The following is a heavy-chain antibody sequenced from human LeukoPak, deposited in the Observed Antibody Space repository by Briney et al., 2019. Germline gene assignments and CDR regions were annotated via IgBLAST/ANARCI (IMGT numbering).Heavy chain of an antibody. J-gene: IGHJ3*02. CDR1: GGSFSGYY. CDR2: INHSGST. V-gene: IGHV4-34*01. Sequence: PSETLSLTCAVYGGSFSGYYWSWIRQPPGKGLEWIGEINHSGSTNYNPSLKSRVTISVDTSKNQFSLKLRSVTAADTPVYYCARQRRSPKAFDIWGQGTMVTVSS. CDR3: ARQRRSPKAFDI.